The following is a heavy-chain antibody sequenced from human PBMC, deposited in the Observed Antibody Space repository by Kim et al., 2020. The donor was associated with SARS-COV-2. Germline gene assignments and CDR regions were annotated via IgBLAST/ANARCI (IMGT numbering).Heavy chain of an antibody. Sequence: GGSLRLSCAASGFTFNDYYMDWVRQAPGKGLEWVARSRNQARSYTTEYAASVKGRFTVSSHDSENSLYLYMNSLKTEDTAVYYCTRTSYGANYFTYYWGQGTLVTVSS. V-gene: IGHV3-72*01. CDR2: SRNQARSYTT. CDR1: GFTFNDYY. D-gene: IGHD3-3*01. CDR3: TRTSYGANYFTYY. J-gene: IGHJ4*02.